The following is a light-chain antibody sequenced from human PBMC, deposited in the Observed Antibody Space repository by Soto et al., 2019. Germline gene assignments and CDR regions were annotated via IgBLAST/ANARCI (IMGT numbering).Light chain of an antibody. CDR1: QSALFSGSNKNY. CDR2: WAS. CDR3: QQYLSFTMYT. J-gene: IGKJ2*01. V-gene: IGKV4-1*01. Sequence: DIVRTQSPDSLAVSLGGTATMNSKSSQSALFSGSNKNYLAWYQHRPGQPLKLLFHWASTRASGVPDRFSASGSGTDFTLTISSLQPEDVAIYYCQQYLSFTMYTFAQGTKLEIK.